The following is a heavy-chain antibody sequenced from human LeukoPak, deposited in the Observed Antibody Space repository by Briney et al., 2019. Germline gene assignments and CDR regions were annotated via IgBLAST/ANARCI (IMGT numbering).Heavy chain of an antibody. CDR1: GFTFSSYW. V-gene: IGHV3-7*01. CDR3: TRIAAAGFDC. J-gene: IGHJ4*02. D-gene: IGHD6-13*01. Sequence: GGSLRLSCAASGFTFSSYWMSWVRQAPGKGLEWVANIKQDGSERYYVDSVKGRFTTSRDNAKNSLYLQMNSLRAEDTAVYYCTRIAAAGFDCWGQGTLVTVSS. CDR2: IKQDGSER.